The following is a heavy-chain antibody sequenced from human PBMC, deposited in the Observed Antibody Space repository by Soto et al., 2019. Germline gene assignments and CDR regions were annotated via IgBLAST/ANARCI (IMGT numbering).Heavy chain of an antibody. V-gene: IGHV3-7*01. CDR3: ARVMSPDYDYIWGSYRQGYYFDY. D-gene: IGHD3-16*02. J-gene: IGHJ4*02. Sequence: GGSLRLSCAASGFTFSSYWMSWVRQAPGKGLEWVANIKQDGSEKYYVDSVKGRFTISRDNAKNSLYLQMNSLRAEDTAVYYCARVMSPDYDYIWGSYRQGYYFDYWGQGTLVTVSS. CDR2: IKQDGSEK. CDR1: GFTFSSYW.